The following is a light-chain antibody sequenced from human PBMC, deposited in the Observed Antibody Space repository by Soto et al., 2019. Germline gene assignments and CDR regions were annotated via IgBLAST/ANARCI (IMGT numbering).Light chain of an antibody. J-gene: IGKJ4*01. V-gene: IGKV1-33*01. CDR2: DAS. Sequence: DIQMTQSPSSLSASVGDRVTVTCQASQPISHYLNWYQQKPGTAPTLLIYDASKLDTGVPSRFSGSGSGTDFTLTISSLQPEDNARYYCQQHNNLPLTFGGGTKVEI. CDR1: QPISHY. CDR3: QQHNNLPLT.